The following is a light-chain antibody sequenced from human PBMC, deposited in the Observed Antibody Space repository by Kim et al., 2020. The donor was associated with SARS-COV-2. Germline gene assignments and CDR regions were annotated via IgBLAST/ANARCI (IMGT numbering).Light chain of an antibody. CDR1: GSDVGGYNY. CDR2: DVN. Sequence: QAITISCTGTGSDVGGYNYVPWYQQHPGKAPKLMIYDVNNRPSGVSNRFSGSKSGNTASLTISGLQAEDEADYYCNSFATGDMYVFGTGTKVTVL. CDR3: NSFATGDMYV. V-gene: IGLV2-14*03. J-gene: IGLJ1*01.